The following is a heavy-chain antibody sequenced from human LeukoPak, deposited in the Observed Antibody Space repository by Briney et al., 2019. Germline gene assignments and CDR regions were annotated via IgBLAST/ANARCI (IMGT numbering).Heavy chain of an antibody. CDR3: ARRYCSGGSCYSGGNWFDP. J-gene: IGHJ5*02. CDR2: IYYSGST. Sequence: SETLSLTCTVSGGSISSSSSYWGWLRQPPGKGLEWFGGIYYSGSTYYNPSLKSRVTISVDTSKNQFSLKLSSVTAADTAVYYCARRYCSGGSCYSGGNWFDPWGQGTLVTVSS. CDR1: GGSISSSSSY. D-gene: IGHD2-15*01. V-gene: IGHV4-39*01.